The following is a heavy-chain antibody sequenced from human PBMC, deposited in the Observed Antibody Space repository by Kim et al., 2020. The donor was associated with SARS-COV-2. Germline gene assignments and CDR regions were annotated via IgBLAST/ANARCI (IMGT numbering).Heavy chain of an antibody. Sequence: SVKVSCKASGGTFSSYAISWVRQAPGQGLEWMGGIIPIFGTANYAQKFQGRVTITADESTSTAYMELSSLRSEDTAVYYCARDSGTVVTISDAFDIWGQGTMVTVSS. CDR2: IIPIFGTA. CDR1: GGTFSSYA. J-gene: IGHJ3*02. CDR3: ARDSGTVVTISDAFDI. D-gene: IGHD2-15*01. V-gene: IGHV1-69*13.